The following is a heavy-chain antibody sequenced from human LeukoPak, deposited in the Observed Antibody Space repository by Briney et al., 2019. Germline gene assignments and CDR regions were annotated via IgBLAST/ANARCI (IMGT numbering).Heavy chain of an antibody. Sequence: GGSLRLSCAASGFTVSGNYMSWVRQAPGKGLEWVSVTYSGGSTYYADSVKGRFTISRDSSKNTLYLQMNSLRVEDTAVYYCARVSPFDYWGQGTLVTVSS. CDR3: ARVSPFDY. CDR1: GFTVSGNY. V-gene: IGHV3-66*01. CDR2: TYSGGST. J-gene: IGHJ4*02.